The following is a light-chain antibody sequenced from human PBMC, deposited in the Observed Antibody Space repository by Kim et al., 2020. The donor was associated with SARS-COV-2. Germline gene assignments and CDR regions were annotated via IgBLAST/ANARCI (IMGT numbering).Light chain of an antibody. CDR1: ALPNQY. CDR2: KDN. V-gene: IGLV3-25*03. Sequence: VSPGQTARITCSGDALPNQYAYWYHQKPGRAPVLVIYKDNERPSGIPERFSGSTSGTTVTLTISGVQAEDEADYYCQSVDSSGSYVFRGGTKLTVL. J-gene: IGLJ3*02. CDR3: QSVDSSGSYV.